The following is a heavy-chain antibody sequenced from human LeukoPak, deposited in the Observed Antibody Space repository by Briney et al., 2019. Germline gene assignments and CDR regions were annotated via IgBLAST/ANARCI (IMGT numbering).Heavy chain of an antibody. CDR1: GGSISSSNW. D-gene: IGHD3-10*01. CDR2: IYHSGST. V-gene: IGHV4-4*02. CDR3: AVTSMVRGVIGRYFDY. J-gene: IGHJ4*02. Sequence: SETLSLTCAVSGGSISSSNWWSWVRQPPGKGLEWIGEIYHSGSTNYNPSLKSRVTISVDKSKNQFSLKLSSVTAADTAVYYCAVTSMVRGVIGRYFDYWGQGTLVTVSS.